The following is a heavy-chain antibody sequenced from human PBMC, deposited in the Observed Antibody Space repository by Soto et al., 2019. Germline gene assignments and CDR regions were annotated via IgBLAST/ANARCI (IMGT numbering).Heavy chain of an antibody. CDR1: GFTFSSYG. D-gene: IGHD3-22*01. CDR3: AKDRGGYYPIDY. CDR2: IPYDGSNK. J-gene: IGHJ4*02. Sequence: QVQLVESGGGVVQPGRSLRLSCAASGFTFSSYGMHWVRQAPGKGLEWVAVIPYDGSNKYYADSVKGRFTISRDNSKNTLYLQMNSLRAEDTAVYYCAKDRGGYYPIDYWGQGTMVTVSS. V-gene: IGHV3-30*18.